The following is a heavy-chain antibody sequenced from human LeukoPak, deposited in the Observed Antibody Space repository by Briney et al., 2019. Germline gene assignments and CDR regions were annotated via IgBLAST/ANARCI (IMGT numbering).Heavy chain of an antibody. D-gene: IGHD3-10*01. J-gene: IGHJ5*02. Sequence: ASVKVPCKASGYTFTSYSINWVRQAPGQGLEWMGWITSYNGNTNYAHKLQGRVTMTTDTSTSTAYMELRSLRSDDTAVYYCARGSNYYGSGNYYAFDPWGQGTLVTVSS. CDR1: GYTFTSYS. CDR3: ARGSNYYGSGNYYAFDP. CDR2: ITSYNGNT. V-gene: IGHV1-18*01.